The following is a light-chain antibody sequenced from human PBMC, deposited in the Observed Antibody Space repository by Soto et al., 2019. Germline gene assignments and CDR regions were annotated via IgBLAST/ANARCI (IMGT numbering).Light chain of an antibody. J-gene: IGKJ1*01. CDR1: QSINSW. CDR3: QQYHRYSRT. CDR2: DAS. V-gene: IGKV1-5*01. Sequence: DIQMTQSPSTLSASVGDRVTVTCRASQSINSWLAWYQQKPGKAPKLLIYDASSLQSGVPSRFTGSGFGTDFTLTISSLQPDDFATYYCQQYHRYSRTFGQGTKVDIK.